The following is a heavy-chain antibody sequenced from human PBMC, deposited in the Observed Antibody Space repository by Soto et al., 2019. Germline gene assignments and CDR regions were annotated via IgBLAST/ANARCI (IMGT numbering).Heavy chain of an antibody. CDR2: ISGSGGST. J-gene: IGHJ6*03. D-gene: IGHD3-10*01. Sequence: GGSLRLSCAASGFTFSSYAMSWVRQAPGKGLEWVSAISGSGGSTYYADSVKGRFTISRDNSKNTLYLQMNSLTAEDTDVHYCAKGKALWFGELFWGNYYYYYMDVWGKGTTVTVSS. CDR3: AKGKALWFGELFWGNYYYYYMDV. V-gene: IGHV3-23*01. CDR1: GFTFSSYA.